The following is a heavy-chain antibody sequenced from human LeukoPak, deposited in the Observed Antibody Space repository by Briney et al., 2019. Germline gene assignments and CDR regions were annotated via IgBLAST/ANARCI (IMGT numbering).Heavy chain of an antibody. D-gene: IGHD2-21*01. J-gene: IGHJ4*02. Sequence: GGSLRLSCAASGFTFTKAYMSWVRQAPGKGLEWVGRIKSRVDGGTADFAAPVKGRFTMSRDDSKNILYLQLNSLKNEDTAVYYCTTVWLDYWGQGSLVTVSS. CDR1: GFTFTKAY. V-gene: IGHV3-15*01. CDR2: IKSRVDGGTA. CDR3: TTVWLDY.